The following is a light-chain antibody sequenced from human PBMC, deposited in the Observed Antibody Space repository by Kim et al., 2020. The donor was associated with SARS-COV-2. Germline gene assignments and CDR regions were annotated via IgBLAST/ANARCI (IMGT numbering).Light chain of an antibody. J-gene: IGKJ2*01. CDR1: QSVSRSY. V-gene: IGKV3-20*01. CDR2: GAS. Sequence: EIVLTQSPGTLSLSPGERATLSCRASQSVSRSYLVWYQQKPGQAPRLLIYGASSRATGIPDRFSGSGSGTDFTLTISRLEPEDSAVYYCQQYGSSPRTFGQGTKLEI. CDR3: QQYGSSPRT.